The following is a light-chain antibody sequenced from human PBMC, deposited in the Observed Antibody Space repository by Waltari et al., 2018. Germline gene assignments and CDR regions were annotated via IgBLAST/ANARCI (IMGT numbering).Light chain of an antibody. CDR2: DTS. V-gene: IGLV7-46*01. CDR1: TGAVTSGHY. Sequence: QAVVTQEPSLTVSPGGPVTLTCGSSTGAVTSGHYPYWFQQKPGQAPRTLIYDTSNKHSWKPARFSGSLLGGKAALTLSGAQPEDEAEYYCLLSYSGAHVVFGGGTKLTVL. CDR3: LLSYSGAHVV. J-gene: IGLJ2*01.